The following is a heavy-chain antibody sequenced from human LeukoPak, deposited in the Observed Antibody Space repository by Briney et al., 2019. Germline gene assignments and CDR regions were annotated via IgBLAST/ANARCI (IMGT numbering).Heavy chain of an antibody. V-gene: IGHV1-18*01. CDR1: GYTFTSYG. J-gene: IGHJ4*02. CDR3: ARDSLAHGSGSYSD. CDR2: ISAYNGNT. Sequence: ASVKVSCKASGYTFTSYGISWVRRAPGQGLEWMGWISAYNGNTNYAQKLQGRVTMTTDTSTSTAYMELRSLRSDDTAVYYCARDSLAHGSGSYSDWGQGTLVTVSS. D-gene: IGHD3-10*01.